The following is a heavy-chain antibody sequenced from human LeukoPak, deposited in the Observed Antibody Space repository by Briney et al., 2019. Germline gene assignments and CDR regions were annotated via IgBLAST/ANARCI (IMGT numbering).Heavy chain of an antibody. D-gene: IGHD3-22*01. CDR3: ARGYDSSGYSILY. J-gene: IGHJ4*02. V-gene: IGHV3-66*02. CDR1: GFNVTTNF. CDR2: MYGGGYT. Sequence: PGGSLRLSCAASGFNVTTNFMNWVRQAPGKGLEWVSVMYGGGYTYYADSVKGRFTISRDNSKKTLYLQMNSLRAEDTAVYYCARGYDSSGYSILYWGQGTLVTVSS.